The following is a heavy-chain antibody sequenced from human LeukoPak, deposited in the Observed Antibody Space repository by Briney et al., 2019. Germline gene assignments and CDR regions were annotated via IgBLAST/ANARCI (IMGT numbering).Heavy chain of an antibody. J-gene: IGHJ6*03. CDR2: LSGTRDSRDA. V-gene: IGHV3-23*01. CDR1: GFTFSRSA. Sequence: PGGSLRLSCAASGFTFSRSAMTWVRQAPGKGLEWVASLSGTRDSRDAIYADSVKGPFNISRDDSKRTLFLRMNRLTAEDTAIYYCAKTRSSSSHYFYFMDVWAKGVTVTVS. CDR3: AKTRSSSSHYFYFMDV. D-gene: IGHD6-6*01.